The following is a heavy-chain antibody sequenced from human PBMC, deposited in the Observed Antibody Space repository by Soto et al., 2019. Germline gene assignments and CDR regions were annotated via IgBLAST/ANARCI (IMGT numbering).Heavy chain of an antibody. V-gene: IGHV3-33*01. CDR1: GFTFSSYG. Sequence: GGSLRLSCAASGFTFSSYGMHWVRQAPGKGLEWVAVIWYDGSNKYYADSVKGRFTISRDNSKNTPYLQMNSLRAEDTAVYYCARDLTWRGSYGDLGAYWGQGTLVTVSS. CDR3: ARDLTWRGSYGDLGAY. CDR2: IWYDGSNK. J-gene: IGHJ4*02. D-gene: IGHD4-17*01.